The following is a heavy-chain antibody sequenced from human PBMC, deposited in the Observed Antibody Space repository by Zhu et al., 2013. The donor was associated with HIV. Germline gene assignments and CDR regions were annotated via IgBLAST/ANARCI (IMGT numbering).Heavy chain of an antibody. V-gene: IGHV1-18*01. D-gene: IGHD5-12*01. CDR1: GYTFTSYG. CDR3: ARDLDRYSGYDENLFDY. CDR2: ISAYNGNT. Sequence: QVQIVQSGADVKKSGASVKVSCKASGYTFTSYGISWVRQAPGQGLEWMGWISAYNGNTNYAQKLQGRVTMTTDTSTSTAYMELRSLRSDDTAVYYCARDLDRYSGYDENLFDYWGQGTLVTVSS. J-gene: IGHJ4*02.